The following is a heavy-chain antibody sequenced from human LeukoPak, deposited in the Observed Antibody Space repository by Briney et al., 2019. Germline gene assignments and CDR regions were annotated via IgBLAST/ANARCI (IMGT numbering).Heavy chain of an antibody. J-gene: IGHJ4*02. V-gene: IGHV4-39*01. CDR2: ISQSGNS. Sequence: SETLSLTCKVSGDSLSSSTCNWSWIRQPPGKGLEWIGYISQSGNSYFTPSLKSRVTISVDTSKNQFSLKLSSVTAADTAVYYCARLSPTIFGVVIKYYFDYWGQGTLVTVSS. CDR1: GDSLSSSTCN. D-gene: IGHD3-3*01. CDR3: ARLSPTIFGVVIKYYFDY.